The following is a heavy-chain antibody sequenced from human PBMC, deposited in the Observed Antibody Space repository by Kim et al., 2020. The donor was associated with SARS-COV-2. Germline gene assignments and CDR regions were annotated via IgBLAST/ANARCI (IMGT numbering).Heavy chain of an antibody. J-gene: IGHJ5*02. V-gene: IGHV4-4*02. D-gene: IGHD6-13*01. CDR2: IYHSGCT. CDR3: ARRPYSSSEGDWFDP. CDR1: GGSISSSNW. Sequence: SETLSLTCAVSGGSISSSNWWSWVRQPPGKGLEWIGEIYHSGCTNYNPSLKSRVTISVDKSKNQFSLKLSSVTAADTAVYYCARRPYSSSEGDWFDPWGQGTLVTVSS.